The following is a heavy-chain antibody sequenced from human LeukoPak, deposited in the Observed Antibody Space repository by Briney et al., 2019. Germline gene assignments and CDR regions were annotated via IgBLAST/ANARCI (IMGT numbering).Heavy chain of an antibody. V-gene: IGHV7-4-1*02. Sequence: ASVKVSCKASGYTFTSYAINWVRQAPGQGLEWMGWINTNTGNPTYAQGFTGRFVFSLDTSVNTAYLQISSLKTEDTAVYYCAKVQGYCSETSCYPDYWGQGTLVTVSS. CDR2: INTNTGNP. CDR1: GYTFTSYA. CDR3: AKVQGYCSETSCYPDY. J-gene: IGHJ4*02. D-gene: IGHD2-2*01.